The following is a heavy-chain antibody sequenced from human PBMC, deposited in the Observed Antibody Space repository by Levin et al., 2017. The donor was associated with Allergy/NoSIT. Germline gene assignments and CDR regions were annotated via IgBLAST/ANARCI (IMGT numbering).Heavy chain of an antibody. CDR1: GGSFSGYY. CDR2: INHSGST. V-gene: IGHV4-34*01. CDR3: ARRSLWELLGY. Sequence: SETLSLTCAVYGGSFSGYYWSWIRQPPGKGLEWIGEINHSGSTNYNPSLKSRVTISVDTSKNQFSLKLSSVTAADTAVYYCARRSLWELLGYWGQGTLVTVSS. J-gene: IGHJ4*02. D-gene: IGHD1-26*01.